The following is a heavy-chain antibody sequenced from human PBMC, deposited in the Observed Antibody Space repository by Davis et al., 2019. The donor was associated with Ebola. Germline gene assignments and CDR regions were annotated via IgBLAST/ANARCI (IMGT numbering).Heavy chain of an antibody. D-gene: IGHD2-2*02. CDR1: GCPTSSYY. Sequence: MPSETLSLTCTVSGCPTSSYYWSWIRQPPGKGLEWVCIIYYSGSTNCNPSLKSRVTISVDTSKNQFSLKLSSVTAADTAVYYCARGYSNRFDPWGQGTLVTVSS. V-gene: IGHV4-59*08. CDR2: IYYSGST. CDR3: ARGYSNRFDP. J-gene: IGHJ5*02.